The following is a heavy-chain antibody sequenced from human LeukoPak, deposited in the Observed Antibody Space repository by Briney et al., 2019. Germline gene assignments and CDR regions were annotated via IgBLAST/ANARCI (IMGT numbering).Heavy chain of an antibody. CDR1: GGSISSGGYY. D-gene: IGHD1-20*01. CDR2: IYHSGST. J-gene: IGHJ5*02. V-gene: IGHV4-39*01. CDR3: ARHLITGATRYNWFDP. Sequence: ASETLSLTCTVSGGSISSGGYYWSWIRQHPGKGLEWIGYIYHSGSTYYNPSLKSRVTISVDTSKNQFSLRLSSVTAADTAVYYCARHLITGATRYNWFDPWGQGTLVTVPS.